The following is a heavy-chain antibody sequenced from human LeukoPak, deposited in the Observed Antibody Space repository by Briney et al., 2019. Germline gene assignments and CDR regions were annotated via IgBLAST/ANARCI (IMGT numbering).Heavy chain of an antibody. Sequence: SETLSLTCAVYGGSFSGYYWSWIRQPPGTGLEWIGEINHSGSTNYNPSLKSRVTISVHTSKNQFSLKLSSVTAADTAVYYCARLPLRITMVRGVISFDYWGQGTLVTVSS. CDR2: INHSGST. CDR3: ARLPLRITMVRGVISFDY. V-gene: IGHV4-34*01. D-gene: IGHD3-10*01. J-gene: IGHJ4*02. CDR1: GGSFSGYY.